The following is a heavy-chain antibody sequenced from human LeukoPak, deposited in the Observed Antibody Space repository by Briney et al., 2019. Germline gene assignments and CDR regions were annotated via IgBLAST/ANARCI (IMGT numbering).Heavy chain of an antibody. CDR2: ISSRSSYI. J-gene: IGHJ4*02. CDR1: GFTFSSYS. Sequence: GGSLRLSCAASGFTFSSYSMNWVRQAPGKGLEWVSSISSRSSYIYYADSVKGRFTISRDNAKNSLYLQMNSLRAEDTAVYYCASDPGSLRYWGQGTLVNVSS. D-gene: IGHD1-26*01. CDR3: ASDPGSLRY. V-gene: IGHV3-21*01.